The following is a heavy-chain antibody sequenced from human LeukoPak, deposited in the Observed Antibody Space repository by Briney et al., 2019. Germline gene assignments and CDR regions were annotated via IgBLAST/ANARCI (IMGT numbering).Heavy chain of an antibody. CDR3: ARRRGYSGGYFDY. CDR2: INHSGST. V-gene: IGHV4-34*01. CDR1: GGSFSGYY. Sequence: PSETLSLTCAVYGGSFSGYYWSWIRQPPGKGLEWIGEINHSGSTNYNPSLKSRVTISVDTSKNQFSLKLSSVTAADTAVYYCARRRGYSGGYFDYWGQGTLVTVSS. J-gene: IGHJ4*02. D-gene: IGHD5-12*01.